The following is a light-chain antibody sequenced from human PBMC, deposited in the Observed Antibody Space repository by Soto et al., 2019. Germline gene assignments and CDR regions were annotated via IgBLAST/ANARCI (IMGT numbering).Light chain of an antibody. CDR3: SSYRSSSTPYV. V-gene: IGLV2-14*01. CDR2: EVS. CDR1: SSDVGGYNY. Sequence: QSALTQPASVSGSPGQSITISCTATSSDVGGYNYVSWYQQHPGKAPKLMIYEVSNRPSGVSNRFSGSKSGNTASLIISGLQADDEAEYYCSSYRSSSTPYVFGTGTKLTVL. J-gene: IGLJ1*01.